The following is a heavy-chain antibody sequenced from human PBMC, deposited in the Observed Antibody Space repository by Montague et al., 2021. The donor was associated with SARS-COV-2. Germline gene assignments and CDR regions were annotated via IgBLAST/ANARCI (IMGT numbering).Heavy chain of an antibody. Sequence: SETLSLTCTVSGGSISSYYWSWIRQPPGKGLEWIGYIYYSGSTNYNPSLRSRGTITVDTSKNQFCLKLSSVTAADTAVYYCARGSGWMGNAFDIWGQGTMVTVSS. D-gene: IGHD6-19*01. J-gene: IGHJ3*02. V-gene: IGHV4-59*01. CDR2: IYYSGST. CDR1: GGSISSYY. CDR3: ARGSGWMGNAFDI.